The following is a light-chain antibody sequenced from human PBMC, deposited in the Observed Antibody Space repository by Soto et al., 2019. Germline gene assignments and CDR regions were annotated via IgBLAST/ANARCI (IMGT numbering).Light chain of an antibody. Sequence: EIVLTQSPATLSLSPGERATLSCRASQSVNSYLAWYQQKCGQAPRLLIYDTSNRATGIPDRFSGSGSGTFFTLTSSRLEHEDFVFYYCQQRSSWLTFGQGTRLEIK. J-gene: IGKJ2*01. CDR1: QSVNSY. V-gene: IGKV3-11*01. CDR3: QQRSSWLT. CDR2: DTS.